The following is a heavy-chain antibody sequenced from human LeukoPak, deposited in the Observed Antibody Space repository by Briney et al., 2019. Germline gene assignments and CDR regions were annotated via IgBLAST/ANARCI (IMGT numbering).Heavy chain of an antibody. CDR2: ISGSGGNT. D-gene: IGHD3-10*01. CDR1: GFTFSSYA. CDR3: AKFGELYYFDQ. Sequence: GGSLRLSCAASGFTFSSYAMGWVRQAPGKGLEWLSNISGSGGNTNYAESVKGRVTISRDNSNDTLYLQMNSLGAEDTAVNFCAKFGELYYFDQWGQGTLVTVSS. J-gene: IGHJ4*02. V-gene: IGHV3-23*01.